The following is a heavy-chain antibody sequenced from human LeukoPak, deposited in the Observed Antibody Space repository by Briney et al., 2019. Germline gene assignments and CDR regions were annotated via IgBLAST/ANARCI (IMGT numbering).Heavy chain of an antibody. CDR3: ARDSSWLDY. V-gene: IGHV4-59*01. Sequence: PSETLSLTCTVSGGSISSYYWSWIRQPPGKGLEWIGYIYSSGSTNYNPSLKSRVTMSGDTSKNQFSLKMSSVTAADTAVYYCARDSSWLDYWGQGTLVTVSS. CDR2: IYSSGST. D-gene: IGHD6-13*01. J-gene: IGHJ4*02. CDR1: GGSISSYY.